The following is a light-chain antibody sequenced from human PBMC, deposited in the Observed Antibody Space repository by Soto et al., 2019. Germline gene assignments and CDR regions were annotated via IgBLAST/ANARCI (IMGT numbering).Light chain of an antibody. Sequence: DIVMTQSPDSLAVSLGERATINCNSSQKNKNYLAWYQQKAGQPPKLIIAWASTRASGVSDRFSGSGSGTDFTLTSSRLQAEDVVVYDCQPYYSSWTVGQGTKVEIK. CDR3: QPYYSSWT. CDR2: WAS. V-gene: IGKV4-1*01. J-gene: IGKJ1*01. CDR1: QKNKNY.